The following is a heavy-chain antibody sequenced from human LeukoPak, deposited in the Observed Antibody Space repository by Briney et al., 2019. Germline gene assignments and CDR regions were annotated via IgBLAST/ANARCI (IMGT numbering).Heavy chain of an antibody. CDR2: IYYSGST. CDR1: GGSISSSSDY. Sequence: SETLSLTCTVSGGSISSSSDYWGWLRQPPGKGLEWIGSIYYSGSTYYNPSLKSRVTISVDTSKNQFSLKLSSVTAADTAVYYCARQGHGHGDYWGQGTLVTVSS. J-gene: IGHJ4*02. CDR3: ARQGHGHGDY. D-gene: IGHD5-24*01. V-gene: IGHV4-39*01.